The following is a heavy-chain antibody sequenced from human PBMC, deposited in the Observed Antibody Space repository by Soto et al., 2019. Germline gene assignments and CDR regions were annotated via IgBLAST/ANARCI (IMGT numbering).Heavy chain of an antibody. Sequence: SETLSLTCTISGGSISVYYWSWIRQPPGQALEWIGYIYDSGSPYYNPSLRSRVIISADTSKNQISLRLTSATAADTAVYYCARGVGSSPPRYWGRGTLVTVSS. CDR2: IYDSGSP. V-gene: IGHV4-59*01. D-gene: IGHD1-26*01. CDR3: ARGVGSSPPRY. CDR1: GGSISVYY. J-gene: IGHJ4*02.